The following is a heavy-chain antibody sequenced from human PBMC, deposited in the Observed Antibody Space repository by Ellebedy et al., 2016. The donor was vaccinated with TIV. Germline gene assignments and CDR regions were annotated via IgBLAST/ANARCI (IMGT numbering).Heavy chain of an antibody. CDR1: GFTFSSYG. J-gene: IGHJ4*02. Sequence: GESLKISCAASGFTFSSYGMHWVRQAPGKGLEWVAVISYDGSNKYYADSVKGRFTISRDNSKNTLYLQMNSLRAEDTAVYYCAKGPHEYQLLSDYWGQGTLVTVSS. CDR3: AKGPHEYQLLSDY. V-gene: IGHV3-30*18. CDR2: ISYDGSNK. D-gene: IGHD2-2*01.